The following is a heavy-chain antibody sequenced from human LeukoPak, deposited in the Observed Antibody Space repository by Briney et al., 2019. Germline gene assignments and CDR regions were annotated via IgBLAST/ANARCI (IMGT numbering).Heavy chain of an antibody. J-gene: IGHJ4*02. CDR2: ISSSSSYI. Sequence: SLRLSCAAXGFTFSXYSMNWVRQAPGKGLEWVSSISSSSSYIYYADSVKGRFTISRDNAKNSLYLQMNSLRAEDTAVYYCARGGIAARRDFGYWGQGTLVTVSS. D-gene: IGHD6-6*01. CDR3: ARGGIAARRDFGY. V-gene: IGHV3-21*01. CDR1: GFTFSXYS.